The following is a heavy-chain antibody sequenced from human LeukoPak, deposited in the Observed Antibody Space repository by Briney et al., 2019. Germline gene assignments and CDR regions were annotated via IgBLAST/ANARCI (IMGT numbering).Heavy chain of an antibody. V-gene: IGHV1-2*06. D-gene: IGHD3-3*01. J-gene: IGHJ4*02. CDR2: IIPNSGGT. CDR1: GYTFTGYY. CDR3: ARDRAYDREFDS. Sequence: ASVKVSCKASGYTFTGYYMHWVRQAPGQGLEWMGRIIPNSGGTKYAQKFQGRVTMTRDTSITTAYMELSRLRSDDTAVYYCARDRAYDREFDSWGQGALVTVSS.